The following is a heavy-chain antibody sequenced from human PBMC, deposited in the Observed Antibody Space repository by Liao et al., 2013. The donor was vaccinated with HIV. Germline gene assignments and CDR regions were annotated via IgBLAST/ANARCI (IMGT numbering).Heavy chain of an antibody. D-gene: IGHD5-18*01. CDR1: GGSISTYY. V-gene: IGHV4-59*01. CDR2: IYNTGST. J-gene: IGHJ6*03. Sequence: QVQLQESGPGLVKPSETLSLTCTVSGGSISTYYWNWIRQSPGMGLEWIGYIYNTGSYIYNTGSTNYNPSLESRVTISVDTSKNQFSLKVRYVTAADTAVYYCARENGYNYGSYYYYYYMDVWGKGTDGHRLL. CDR3: ARENGYNYGSYYYYYYMDV.